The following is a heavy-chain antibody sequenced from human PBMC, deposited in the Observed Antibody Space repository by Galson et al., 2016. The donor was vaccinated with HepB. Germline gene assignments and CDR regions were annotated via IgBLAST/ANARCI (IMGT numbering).Heavy chain of an antibody. Sequence: SLRLSCAVSGFSLREYYMDWVRQAPGKGLEWVSYISSSGSTIYYADSVKGRFTISRDNHKNSLYLQMDSLSAEDSAIYYCAREVRVYGMDVWGQGTTVNVAS. J-gene: IGHJ6*02. V-gene: IGHV3-11*01. CDR2: ISSSGSTI. CDR3: AREVRVYGMDV. D-gene: IGHD4/OR15-4a*01. CDR1: GFSLREYY.